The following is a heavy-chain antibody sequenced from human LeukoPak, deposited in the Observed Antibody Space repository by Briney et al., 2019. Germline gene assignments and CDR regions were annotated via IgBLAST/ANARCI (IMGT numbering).Heavy chain of an antibody. CDR2: ISSSSSYI. J-gene: IGHJ4*02. Sequence: GGSLRLSCAASGFTFSSYSMNWVRQAPGKGLEWVSSISSSSSYIHYADSVRGRFTISRDNAKNSLYLQMNSLRAEDTAVYYCAREGLLCPEDYWGQGTLVTVSS. CDR1: GFTFSSYS. CDR3: AREGLLCPEDY. V-gene: IGHV3-21*01. D-gene: IGHD3-10*01.